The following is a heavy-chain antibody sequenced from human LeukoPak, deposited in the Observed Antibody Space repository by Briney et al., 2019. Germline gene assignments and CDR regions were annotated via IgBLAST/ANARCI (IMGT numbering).Heavy chain of an antibody. Sequence: SETLSLTCTVSGVSINSSNSYWGWIRQPPGKGLEWIGYIYYRVTSDYNPSLKSRVTMSVDMSTRQISLKLSSVTAADTAVYYCARAVGGDGSGSLWGPGTLVTVSS. D-gene: IGHD3-10*01. V-gene: IGHV4-61*05. J-gene: IGHJ4*02. CDR2: IYYRVTS. CDR3: ARAVGGDGSGSL. CDR1: GVSINSSNSY.